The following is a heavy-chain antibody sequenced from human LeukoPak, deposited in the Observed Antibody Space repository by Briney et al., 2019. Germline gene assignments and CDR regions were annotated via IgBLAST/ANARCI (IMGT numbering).Heavy chain of an antibody. CDR2: ISDSGGST. J-gene: IGHJ4*02. V-gene: IGHV3-23*01. CDR3: ANRGSYSSLVDY. CDR1: GFTYRSYA. D-gene: IGHD1-26*01. Sequence: GGSLRLSCAASGFTYRSYAMSWVRQAPGQGLEGVAAISDSGGSTKYADYVKGRFTSSRDNTTDTLDLQMSSLSAEVPALSCCANRGSYSSLVDYWGQGTLVTVSS.